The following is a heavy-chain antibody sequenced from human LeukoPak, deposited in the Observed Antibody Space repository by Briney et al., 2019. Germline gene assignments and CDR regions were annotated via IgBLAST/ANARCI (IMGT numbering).Heavy chain of an antibody. D-gene: IGHD6-19*01. V-gene: IGHV3-23*01. CDR1: GFTFSSYA. CDR2: ISGSGGST. J-gene: IGHJ4*02. Sequence: PGRSLRLSCAASGFTFSSYAMHWVRQAPGKGLEWVSAISGSGGSTYYADSVKGRFTISRDNSKNTLYLQMNSLRAEDTAVYYCAKDPVADLEYFDYWGQGTLVTVSS. CDR3: AKDPVADLEYFDY.